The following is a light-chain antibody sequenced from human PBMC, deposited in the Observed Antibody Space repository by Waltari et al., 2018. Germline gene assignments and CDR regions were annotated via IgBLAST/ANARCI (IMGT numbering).Light chain of an antibody. CDR3: QQYGSSPPMYT. CDR1: QSVSSSY. CDR2: GDS. J-gene: IGKJ2*01. V-gene: IGKV3-20*01. Sequence: EIVLTQSPGTLSLSPGERATLSCRASQSVSSSYLAWYQQKPGQAPRLLIYGDSSRATGIPDRFSGSGSGTDFTLTISRLEPEDVAVYYCQQYGSSPPMYTFGQGTKLEIK.